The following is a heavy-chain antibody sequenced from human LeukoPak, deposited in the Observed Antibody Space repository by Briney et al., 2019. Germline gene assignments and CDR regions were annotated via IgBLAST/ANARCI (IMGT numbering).Heavy chain of an antibody. Sequence: AGGSLRLSCAASGFTFSSYDMHWVRQATGKGLEWVSAIVTAGDTYYPGSVKGRFTISRENAKNSLYLQMNSLRAGDTAVYYCARGGQQLGEFDCWGQGTLVTVSS. V-gene: IGHV3-13*01. CDR3: ARGGQQLGEFDC. J-gene: IGHJ4*02. CDR1: GFTFSSYD. D-gene: IGHD6-13*01. CDR2: IVTAGDT.